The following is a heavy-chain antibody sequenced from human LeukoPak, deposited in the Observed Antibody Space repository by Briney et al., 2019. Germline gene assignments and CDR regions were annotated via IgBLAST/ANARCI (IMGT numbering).Heavy chain of an antibody. J-gene: IGHJ4*02. D-gene: IGHD2-2*01. CDR3: ARDPGYCGRTSCYAVWNFDS. CDR1: GFTFSSYN. V-gene: IGHV3-48*02. Sequence: GGSLRLSCAASGFTFSSYNMNWVRQAPGKGLEWVSYVSSSSSTRYYADSVKGRFTISRDNDKNSLYLQMNSLRDGDTAVYYCARDPGYCGRTSCYAVWNFDSWGQGTLVTVSS. CDR2: VSSSSSTR.